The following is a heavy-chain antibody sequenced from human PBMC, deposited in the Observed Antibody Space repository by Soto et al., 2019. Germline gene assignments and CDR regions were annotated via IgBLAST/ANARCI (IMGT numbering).Heavy chain of an antibody. CDR1: GGSVSVYY. J-gene: IGHJ4*02. Sequence: SETLSLTCTISGGSVSVYYWSWIRQSTGQGLEWIGYIYASGSPYYNPSLRSRVTISADTSKNQTSLKLTSPTAADTAVYYCARGVGSSPPQYWGRGTL. CDR2: IYASGSP. V-gene: IGHV4-59*02. CDR3: ARGVGSSPPQY. D-gene: IGHD1-26*01.